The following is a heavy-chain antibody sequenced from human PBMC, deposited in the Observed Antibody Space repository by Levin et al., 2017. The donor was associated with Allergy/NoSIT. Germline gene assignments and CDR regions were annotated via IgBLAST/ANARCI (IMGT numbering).Heavy chain of an antibody. Sequence: GGSLRLSCAASGFTFSSYAMHWVRQAPGKGLEWVAVISYDGSNKYYADSVKGRFTISRDNSKNTLYLQMNSLRAEDTAVYYCARELYGGYVGGMDVWGQGTTVTVSS. J-gene: IGHJ6*02. V-gene: IGHV3-30-3*01. CDR2: ISYDGSNK. CDR3: ARELYGGYVGGMDV. CDR1: GFTFSSYA. D-gene: IGHD5-12*01.